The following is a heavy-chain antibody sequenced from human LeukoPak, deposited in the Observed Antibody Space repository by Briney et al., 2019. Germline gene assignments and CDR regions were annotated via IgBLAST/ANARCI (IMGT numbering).Heavy chain of an antibody. CDR1: GFTFSSYG. D-gene: IGHD1-1*01. V-gene: IGHV3-30*02. J-gene: IGHJ3*02. CDR3: AKDPLYHWAFDI. CDR2: IRYDGSNK. Sequence: PGGSLRLSCAASGFTFSSYGMHWVRQAPGKGLEWVAFIRYDGSNKYYADSVKGRFTISRDNSKNTLYLQMNSLRAEDTAVYYCAKDPLYHWAFDIWGQETMVTVSS.